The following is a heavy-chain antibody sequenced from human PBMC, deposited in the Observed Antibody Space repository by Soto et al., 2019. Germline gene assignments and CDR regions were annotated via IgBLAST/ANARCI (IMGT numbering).Heavy chain of an antibody. CDR2: IDSGGRTT. CDR3: ARWFTYGNFDYFDY. J-gene: IGHJ4*02. V-gene: IGHV3-74*01. D-gene: IGHD3-10*01. CDR1: GFTFSSDW. Sequence: PGGSLRLSCAASGFTFSSDWMHWFCQAPGKGLVWVSRIDSGGRTTTYADSVKGRFTISRDNAKNTLYLQMNGLRAEDTALYYCARWFTYGNFDYFDYWGQGTQVTVSS.